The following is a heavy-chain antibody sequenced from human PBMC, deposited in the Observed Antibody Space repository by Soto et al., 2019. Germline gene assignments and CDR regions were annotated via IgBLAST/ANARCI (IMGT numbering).Heavy chain of an antibody. Sequence: PSETLSLTCTVSGGSISSSSYYWGWIRQPPGKGLEWIGSIYYSGSTYYNPSLKSRVTISVDTSKNQFSLKLSSVTAADTAVYYCATDCDSSVAFDYWGQGTLVTVSS. CDR2: IYYSGST. CDR1: GGSISSSSYY. V-gene: IGHV4-39*01. J-gene: IGHJ4*02. CDR3: ATDCDSSVAFDY. D-gene: IGHD3-22*01.